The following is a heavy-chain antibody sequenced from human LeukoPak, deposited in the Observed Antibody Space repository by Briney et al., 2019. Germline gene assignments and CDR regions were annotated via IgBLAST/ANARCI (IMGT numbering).Heavy chain of an antibody. CDR1: GFTFSSYA. CDR2: ISSSSSYI. D-gene: IGHD6-19*01. J-gene: IGHJ4*02. CDR3: ARLIAVAGSFDY. V-gene: IGHV3-21*01. Sequence: GGSLRLSCATSGFTFSSYAMNWVRQAPGKGLEWVSSISSSSSYIYYADSVKGRFTTSRDNAKNSLYLQMNSLRAEDTAVYYCARLIAVAGSFDYWGQGTLVTVSS.